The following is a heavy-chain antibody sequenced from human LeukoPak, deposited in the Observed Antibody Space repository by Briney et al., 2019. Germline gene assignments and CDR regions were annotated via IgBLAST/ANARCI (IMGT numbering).Heavy chain of an antibody. D-gene: IGHD5-24*01. V-gene: IGHV1-18*01. J-gene: IGHJ4*02. CDR2: ISTYNGNT. CDR1: GYTFTSYA. CDR3: ARVRDGSSYYFDY. Sequence: ASVKVSCKASGYTFTSYAFSWVRQAPGQGLEWMGWISTYNGNTKYAQKLQGRVTMTTDTSTTTAYMELRSLRSDDTAVFYCARVRDGSSYYFDYWGQGTLVTVSS.